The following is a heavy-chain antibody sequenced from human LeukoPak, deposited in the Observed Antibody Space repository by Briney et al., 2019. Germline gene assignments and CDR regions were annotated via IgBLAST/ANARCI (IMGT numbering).Heavy chain of an antibody. CDR1: GYTFTSYY. D-gene: IGHD6-13*01. CDR2: INPSGGST. Sequence: ASVKVSCKTSGYTFTSYYMHWVRHAPGQGLEWMGIINPSGGSTSYAQKFQGRVTMTRDMSTSTVYMELSSLRSDDTAVYYCARDKGRYSSSWYVDYWGQGTLVTVSS. J-gene: IGHJ4*02. CDR3: ARDKGRYSSSWYVDY. V-gene: IGHV1-46*01.